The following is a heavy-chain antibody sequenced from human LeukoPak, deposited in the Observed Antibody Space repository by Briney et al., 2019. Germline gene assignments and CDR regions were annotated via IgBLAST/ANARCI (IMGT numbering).Heavy chain of an antibody. CDR2: IYTSGNT. Sequence: SETLSLTCTVSGGSISSGSYFWRWIRQPAGKGLEWIGRIYTSGNTNYNPSLKGRVTISVDTSKNQFSLKLSSVTAADTAVYYCARDPGYSSSWDVWGQGTLVTVSS. D-gene: IGHD6-13*01. J-gene: IGHJ4*02. V-gene: IGHV4-61*02. CDR1: GGSISSGSYF. CDR3: ARDPGYSSSWDV.